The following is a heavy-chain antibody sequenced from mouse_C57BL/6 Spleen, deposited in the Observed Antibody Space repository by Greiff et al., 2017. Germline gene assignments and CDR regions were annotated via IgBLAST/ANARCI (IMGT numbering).Heavy chain of an antibody. Sequence: VQLQQPGAELVKPGASVKLSCKASGYTFTSYWMHWVKQRPGQGLEWIGMIHPNSGSTNYNEKFKSKATLTVDKSSSTAYMQLSSLTSEDSAVYYCARLGYDGAWFAYWGQGTLVTVSA. CDR3: ARLGYDGAWFAY. D-gene: IGHD2-3*01. CDR2: IHPNSGST. V-gene: IGHV1-64*01. J-gene: IGHJ3*01. CDR1: GYTFTSYW.